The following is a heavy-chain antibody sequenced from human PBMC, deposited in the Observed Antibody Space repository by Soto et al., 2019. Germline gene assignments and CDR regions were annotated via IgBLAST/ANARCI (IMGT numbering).Heavy chain of an antibody. J-gene: IGHJ6*02. V-gene: IGHV1-24*01. CDR1: GYTLTELS. CDR3: ATDGRYGSGSWRYYYGMDV. D-gene: IGHD3-10*01. Sequence: QVQLVQSGAEVKKPGASVKVSCKVSGYTLTELSMHWVRQAPGKGLEWMGGFDPEDGETIYAQKFQGRVTMTEDTPTGTAYMELSSLRSEDTAVYYCATDGRYGSGSWRYYYGMDVWGQGTTVTVSS. CDR2: FDPEDGET.